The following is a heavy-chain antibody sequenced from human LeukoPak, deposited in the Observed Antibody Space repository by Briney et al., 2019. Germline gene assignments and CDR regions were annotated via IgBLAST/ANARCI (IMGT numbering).Heavy chain of an antibody. CDR3: AGGLVSRRGYSYGAPYYYNMDV. D-gene: IGHD5-18*01. V-gene: IGHV4-34*01. CDR1: GGSFSGYY. J-gene: IGHJ6*03. Sequence: SETLSLTCAVSGGSFSGYYWSWIRQPPGKGLEWIGEINHSGNTNYNPSLKSRVTISLDTSKNHFSLKLSSVTAADTAVYYCAGGLVSRRGYSYGAPYYYNMDVWGKGTTVTVSS. CDR2: INHSGNT.